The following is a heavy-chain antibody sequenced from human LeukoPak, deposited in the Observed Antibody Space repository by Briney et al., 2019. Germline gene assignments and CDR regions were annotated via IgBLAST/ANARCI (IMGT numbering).Heavy chain of an antibody. CDR1: GFSFSDYY. Sequence: GGSLRLSCAASGFSFSDYYMSWIRQSPGKGLEWIAYISGSGSSIFDADSVKGRFSISRDNAKNTLYLQMNSLRAEDTAVYYCAREGESYGYEYWGQGTLVTVSS. V-gene: IGHV3-11*01. D-gene: IGHD3-3*01. J-gene: IGHJ4*02. CDR3: AREGESYGYEY. CDR2: ISGSGSSI.